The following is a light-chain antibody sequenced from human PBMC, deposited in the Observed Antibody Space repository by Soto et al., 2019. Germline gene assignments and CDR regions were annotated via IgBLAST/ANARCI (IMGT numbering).Light chain of an antibody. V-gene: IGKV1-9*01. CDR2: AAS. CDR3: QRYNNWPLT. CDR1: QGISSY. Sequence: IQLTQSPSSLSASVGDRVTITCRASQGISSYLAWYQQKPGKAPKLLIYAASTLQSGVPSRFSGSGSGTDFTPTISSLQPEDFAIYYCQRYNNWPLTFGQGTKVDIK. J-gene: IGKJ4*01.